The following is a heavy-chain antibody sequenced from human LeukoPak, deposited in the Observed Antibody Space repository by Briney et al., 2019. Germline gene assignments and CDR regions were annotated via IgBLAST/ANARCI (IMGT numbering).Heavy chain of an antibody. Sequence: PGGSLSLSCAASGLSLSSNNMHWVRQTPGGGLEWLSYIGAGSGTVFSADSVKGRFSISRDNARESLFLQMSSLRVEDTGVYYCTRDLGLRRMIWGRGTLVIVSS. V-gene: IGHV3-48*04. CDR1: GLSLSSNN. CDR2: IGAGSGTV. J-gene: IGHJ2*01. CDR3: TRDLGLRRMI.